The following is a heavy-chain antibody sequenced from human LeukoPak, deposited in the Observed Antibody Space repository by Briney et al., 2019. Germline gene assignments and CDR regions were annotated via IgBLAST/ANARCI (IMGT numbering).Heavy chain of an antibody. CDR3: ARHVRYDFWSGYYPDY. D-gene: IGHD3-3*01. J-gene: IGHJ4*02. CDR2: IYYSGST. V-gene: IGHV4-39*01. Sequence: GSLRLSCAASGFTFSSYAMSWVRQAPGKGLEWIGSIYYSGSTYYNPSLKSRVTISVDTSKNQFSLKLSSVTAADTAVYYCARHVRYDFWSGYYPDYWGQGTLVTVSS. CDR1: GFTFSSYA.